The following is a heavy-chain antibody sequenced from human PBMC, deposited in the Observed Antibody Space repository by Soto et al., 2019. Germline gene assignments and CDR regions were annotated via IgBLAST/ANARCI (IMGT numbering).Heavy chain of an antibody. CDR1: GGSVSSGSYY. D-gene: IGHD4-17*01. J-gene: IGHJ4*02. CDR2: IYYSGST. Sequence: SSETLSLTCTVSGGSVSSGSYYWSWIRQPPGKGLEWIGYIYYSGSTNYNPSLKSRVTISVDTSKNQFSLKLSSVTAADTAVYYCARDYGGNSDFDYWGQGTLVTVSS. CDR3: ARDYGGNSDFDY. V-gene: IGHV4-61*01.